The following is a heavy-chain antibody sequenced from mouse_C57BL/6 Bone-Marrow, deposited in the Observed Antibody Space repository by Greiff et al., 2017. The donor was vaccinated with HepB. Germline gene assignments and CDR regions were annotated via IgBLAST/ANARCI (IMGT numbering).Heavy chain of an antibody. V-gene: IGHV1-82*01. CDR2: IYPGDGDT. D-gene: IGHD1-1*01. J-gene: IGHJ3*01. Sequence: VQGVESGPELVKPGASVKISCKASGYAFSSSWMNWVKQRPGKGLEWIGRIYPGDGDTNYNGKFKGKATLTADKSSSTAYMQLSSLTSEDSAVYFCARDTTVVEGAYWGQGTLVTVSA. CDR3: ARDTTVVEGAY. CDR1: GYAFSSSW.